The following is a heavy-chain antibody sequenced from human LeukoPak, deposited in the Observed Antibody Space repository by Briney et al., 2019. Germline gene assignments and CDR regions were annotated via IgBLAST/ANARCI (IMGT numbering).Heavy chain of an antibody. CDR1: GFTFSSYG. CDR3: AKGDSSYPDY. V-gene: IGHV3-23*01. D-gene: IGHD3-22*01. J-gene: IGHJ4*02. CDR2: ISGSGGST. Sequence: GGSLRLSCAASGFTFSSYGMHWVRQAPGKGLEWVSAISGSGGSTYYADSVKGRFTISRDNSKNTLYLQMNSLRAEDTAVYYCAKGDSSYPDYWGQGTLVTVSS.